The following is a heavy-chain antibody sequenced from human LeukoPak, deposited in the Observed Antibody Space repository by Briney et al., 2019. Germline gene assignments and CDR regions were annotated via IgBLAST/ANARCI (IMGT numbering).Heavy chain of an antibody. CDR2: TREDGSEK. D-gene: IGHD3-10*01. CDR1: GFTFSTYW. J-gene: IGHJ4*02. CDR3: ARDLAGHYYGSGSSFDY. V-gene: IGHV3-7*01. Sequence: GGSLRLSCTASGFTFSTYWMSWVRQAPGKGLEWVANTREDGSEKYYVDSVKGRFTISRDNAKNSLYLQMNSLRAEDTAVYYCARDLAGHYYGSGSSFDYWGQGTLVTVSS.